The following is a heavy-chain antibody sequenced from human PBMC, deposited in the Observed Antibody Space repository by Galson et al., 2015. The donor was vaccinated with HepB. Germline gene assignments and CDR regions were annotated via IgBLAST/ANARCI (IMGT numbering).Heavy chain of an antibody. CDR3: ARVPHRYVDIVATIPYYFDY. Sequence: SVKASCKASGYTFTSYGISWVRQAPGQGLEWMGWISAYNGNTNYAQKLQGRVTMTTDTSTSTAYMELRSLRSDDTAVYYCARVPHRYVDIVATIPYYFDYWGQGTLVTVSS. D-gene: IGHD5-12*01. CDR2: ISAYNGNT. CDR1: GYTFTSYG. J-gene: IGHJ4*02. V-gene: IGHV1-18*01.